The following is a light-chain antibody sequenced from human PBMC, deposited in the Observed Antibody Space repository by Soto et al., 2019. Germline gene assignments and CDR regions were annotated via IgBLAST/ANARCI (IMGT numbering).Light chain of an antibody. Sequence: QSVLTQPPSASGSPGQSVTISCTGTSSDVGGYNYVSWYQHHPGKAPKLIIYEVYKRPSGVPDRFSGSKSGNTAALTVSGLQAEDEADYYCSSYVGTNSYVFGTGNQLTVL. V-gene: IGLV2-8*01. J-gene: IGLJ1*01. CDR2: EVY. CDR3: SSYVGTNSYV. CDR1: SSDVGGYNY.